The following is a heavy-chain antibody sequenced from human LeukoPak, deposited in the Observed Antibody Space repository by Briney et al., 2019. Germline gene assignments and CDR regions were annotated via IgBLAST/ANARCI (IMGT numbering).Heavy chain of an antibody. V-gene: IGHV3-23*01. CDR2: IDGSDGST. Sequence: GGSLRLSCAASGFTFYNYAMNWVRQAPGKGLEWVSLIDGSDGSTYYADSVKGRFTISRDNSKNTLYLQMNSLRADDTAVYYCADPWGSGWYFDLWGRGTLVTVSS. D-gene: IGHD7-27*01. CDR3: ADPWGSGWYFDL. CDR1: GFTFYNYA. J-gene: IGHJ2*01.